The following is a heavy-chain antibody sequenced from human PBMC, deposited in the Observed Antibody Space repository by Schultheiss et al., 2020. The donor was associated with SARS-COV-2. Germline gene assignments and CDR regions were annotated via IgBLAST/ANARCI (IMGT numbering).Heavy chain of an antibody. V-gene: IGHV4-31*03. D-gene: IGHD3-22*01. CDR1: GGSISSGGYY. J-gene: IGHJ4*02. CDR3: ARGESGYYYY. CDR2: IYYSGST. Sequence: LRLSCTVSGGSISSGGYYWSWIRQRPGKGLEWIGYIYYSGSTYYNPSLKSRVTISVDTSKNQFSLKLSSVTAADTAVYYCARGESGYYYYWGQGTLVTVSS.